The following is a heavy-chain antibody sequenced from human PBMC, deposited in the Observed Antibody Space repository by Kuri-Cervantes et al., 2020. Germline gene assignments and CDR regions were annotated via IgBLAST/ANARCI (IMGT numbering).Heavy chain of an antibody. CDR1: GGSVSSGSYW. J-gene: IGHJ6*03. CDR2: ISYSGST. Sequence: GSLRLSCTVSGGSVSSGSYWWSWIRQPPGKGLEWIGYISYSGSTNYNPSLKSRVTISVDTSKNQFSLKLSSVTAADTAVYYCARAPREWGSYYYMDVWGKGTTVTVSS. V-gene: IGHV4-61*01. CDR3: ARAPREWGSYYYMDV. D-gene: IGHD3-3*01.